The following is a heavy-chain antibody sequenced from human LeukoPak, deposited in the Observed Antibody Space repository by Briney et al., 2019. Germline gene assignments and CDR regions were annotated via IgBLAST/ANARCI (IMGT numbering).Heavy chain of an antibody. CDR2: ISATNTDI. CDR3: ARDRCSGGGCYFYYMDV. D-gene: IGHD2-15*01. V-gene: IGHV3-11*01. Sequence: GGSLRLSCAASGFTFSDYHMSWIRQAPGKGLEWVSYISATNTDIHYTDSVKGRFTISRDKAKNSLYLQMNSLSAEDTAVYYCARDRCSGGGCYFYYMDVWGKGTTVAISS. J-gene: IGHJ6*03. CDR1: GFTFSDYH.